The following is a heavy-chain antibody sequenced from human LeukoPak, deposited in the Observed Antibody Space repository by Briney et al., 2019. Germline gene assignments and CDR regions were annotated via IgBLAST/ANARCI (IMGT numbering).Heavy chain of an antibody. V-gene: IGHV3-21*01. CDR3: AKDVGLLTGYFDY. CDR1: GFTFSSYS. J-gene: IGHJ4*02. D-gene: IGHD3-9*01. Sequence: PGGSLRLSCAASGFTFSSYSMNWVRQAPGKGLEWALSISSSSSYIYYADSVKGRFTISRDNAKNSLYLQMNSLRAEDTAVYYCAKDVGLLTGYFDYWGQGTLVTVSS. CDR2: ISSSSSYI.